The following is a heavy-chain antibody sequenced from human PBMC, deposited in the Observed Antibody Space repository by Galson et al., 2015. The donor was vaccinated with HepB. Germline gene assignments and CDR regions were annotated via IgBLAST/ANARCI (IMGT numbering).Heavy chain of an antibody. CDR2: FHSEEAET. CDR1: GYSLTDLS. J-gene: IGHJ4*02. D-gene: IGHD3-3*01. CDR3: ANAGGEFWSGFES. Sequence: SVKVSCKVSGYSLTDLSIQWVRQAPGKGLEWMGGFHSEEAETFYAQKFQGRVTMTEDTSTDTAYMELNSLKSEDTAIYYCANAGGEFWSGFESWGQGTLVTVSS. V-gene: IGHV1-24*01.